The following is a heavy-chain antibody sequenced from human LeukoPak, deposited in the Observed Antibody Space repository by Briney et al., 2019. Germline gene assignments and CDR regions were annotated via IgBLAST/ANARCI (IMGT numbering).Heavy chain of an antibody. V-gene: IGHV3-23*01. Sequence: GGSLRLSCAASGFTFASYTMSWVGQAPGKGLEWVSTISGSGGTTFYVDSLRGRFTISRDNSKNTLYLQVNSLRAEDTAVYYCARVLRYCSGGNCYSGGLGYMDVWGKGTTVTISS. CDR3: ARVLRYCSGGNCYSGGLGYMDV. J-gene: IGHJ6*03. CDR1: GFTFASYT. D-gene: IGHD2-15*01. CDR2: ISGSGGTT.